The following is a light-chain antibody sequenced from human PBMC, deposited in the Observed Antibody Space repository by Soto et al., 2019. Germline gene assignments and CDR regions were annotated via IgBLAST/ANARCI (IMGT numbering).Light chain of an antibody. CDR1: QGISNF. V-gene: IGKV1-27*01. CDR3: QNYNSAPYT. CDR2: GAS. Sequence: DIQMTQSPSSLSASVGDRVTITCRASQGISNFLAWHQQKPGKVPKLLIYGASTLQSGVPSRFSGSGSGTDFTLTITSLQPEDVATYYCQNYNSAPYTFGQGTKLEIK. J-gene: IGKJ2*01.